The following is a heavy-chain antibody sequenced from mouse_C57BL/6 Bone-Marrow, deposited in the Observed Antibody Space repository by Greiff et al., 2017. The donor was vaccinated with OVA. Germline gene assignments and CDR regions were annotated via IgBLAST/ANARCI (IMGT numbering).Heavy chain of an antibody. J-gene: IGHJ3*01. D-gene: IGHD1-1*01. CDR2: IDPENGDT. CDR1: GFNIKDDY. Sequence: VQLQQSGAELVRPGASVKLSCTASGFNIKDDYMHWVKQRPEQGLEWIGWIDPENGDTEYDSKFQGKATITADTSSNTAYLQLSSLTSEDTAVYSGTTWCHCYGSSYSWFAYWGQGTLVTVSA. CDR3: TTWCHCYGSSYSWFAY. V-gene: IGHV14-4*01.